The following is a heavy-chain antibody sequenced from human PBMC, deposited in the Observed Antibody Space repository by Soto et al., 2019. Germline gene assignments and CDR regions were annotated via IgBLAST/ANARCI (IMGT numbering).Heavy chain of an antibody. V-gene: IGHV3-7*01. D-gene: IGHD2-2*01. J-gene: IGHJ4*02. CDR1: GFTFSSYW. Sequence: PGGSLRLSCGASGFTFSSYWMSWVRQAPGKGLEWVASIKEDGSEKYYVDSVKGRFIMSRDNGKNSVFLQMNSLRAEDTALYHCARDRWTPAGVRYYFDYWGQGTLVTVSS. CDR2: IKEDGSEK. CDR3: ARDRWTPAGVRYYFDY.